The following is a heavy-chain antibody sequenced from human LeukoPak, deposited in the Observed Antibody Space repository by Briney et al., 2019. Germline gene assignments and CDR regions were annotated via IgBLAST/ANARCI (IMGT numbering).Heavy chain of an antibody. CDR1: GFTFSSYG. V-gene: IGHV3-23*01. CDR3: AKGYCSGVSCLPDY. Sequence: GGSLRLSCAGSGFTFSSYGMSWVRQAPGKGLEWVSGISGSGDSTSDADSVKGRFTISRDNSKNTLYLQMNSLTAEDTAVYYCAKGYCSGVSCLPDYWGQGTLVTVSS. D-gene: IGHD2-15*01. J-gene: IGHJ4*02. CDR2: ISGSGDST.